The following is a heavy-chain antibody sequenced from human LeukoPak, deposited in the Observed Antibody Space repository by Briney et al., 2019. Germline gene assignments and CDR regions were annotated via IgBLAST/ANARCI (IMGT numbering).Heavy chain of an antibody. CDR1: GFTFSNAW. CDR2: IKSKTDGGTA. V-gene: IGHV3-15*01. D-gene: IGHD3-9*01. CDR3: TTSLRYFDLPDY. J-gene: IGHJ4*02. Sequence: GGSLRLSCAASGFTFSNAWMSWVRQAPGKGLEWVGRIKSKTDGGTADYAAPVKGRFTISRDDSKNTLYLQTNSLKTEDTAVYYCTTSLRYFDLPDYWGQGTLVTVSS.